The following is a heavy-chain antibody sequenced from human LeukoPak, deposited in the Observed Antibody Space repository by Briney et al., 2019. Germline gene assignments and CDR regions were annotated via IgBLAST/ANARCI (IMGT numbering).Heavy chain of an antibody. J-gene: IGHJ6*02. CDR1: GGTFSSYA. CDR2: ISAYNGNT. V-gene: IGHV1-18*01. D-gene: IGHD1-26*01. Sequence: ASVKVSCKASGGTFSSYAISWVRQAPGQGLEWMGWISAYNGNTNYAQKLQGRVTMTTDTSTSTAYMELRSLRSDDTAVYYCARDTSGSYYVYYYYYYGMDVWGQGTTVTVSS. CDR3: ARDTSGSYYVYYYYYYGMDV.